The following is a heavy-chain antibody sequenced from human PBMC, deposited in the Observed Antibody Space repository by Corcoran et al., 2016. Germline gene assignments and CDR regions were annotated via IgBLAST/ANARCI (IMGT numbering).Heavy chain of an antibody. V-gene: IGHV2-70*01. CDR3: AQIQGRYYVYDAFDI. CDR2: IDWDDGK. J-gene: IGHJ3*02. Sequence: QVTLRESGPALVKPTQTLTLTCTFSGFSLSTSGMCVSWIRQPPGKALEWLALIDWDDGKYYSTSLKTRLTISKDTSKNQVVLTITNMDPVDRATYDCAQIQGRYYVYDAFDIWGQGTMVTVSS. D-gene: IGHD3-10*02. CDR1: GFSLSTSGMC.